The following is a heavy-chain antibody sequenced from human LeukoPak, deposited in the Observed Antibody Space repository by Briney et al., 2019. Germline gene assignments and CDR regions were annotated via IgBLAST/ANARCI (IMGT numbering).Heavy chain of an antibody. Sequence: GASVKVSCKASGYTFTGYYVHWVRQAPGQGLEWTGWINPNSGDTNYAQTFPGRVTMTIDTSINTAYMELSRLTSDDTAVYYCARGQSLRADYWGQGTLVTVSS. CDR3: ARGQSLRADY. CDR1: GYTFTGYY. CDR2: INPNSGDT. J-gene: IGHJ4*02. V-gene: IGHV1-2*02.